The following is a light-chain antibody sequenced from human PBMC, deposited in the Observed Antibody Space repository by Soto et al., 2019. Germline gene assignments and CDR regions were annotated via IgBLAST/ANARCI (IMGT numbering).Light chain of an antibody. V-gene: IGKV3-20*01. Sequence: EIVLTQSPGTLSLPPGERATLSCRASQSVSSSYLAWYQQKPGQAPRLLIYGASSRATGIPDRFCGSGSGTDFTLTISRLEPEDFAVYYCQQYGSSPWTFGQGTKVEIK. CDR3: QQYGSSPWT. J-gene: IGKJ1*01. CDR2: GAS. CDR1: QSVSSSY.